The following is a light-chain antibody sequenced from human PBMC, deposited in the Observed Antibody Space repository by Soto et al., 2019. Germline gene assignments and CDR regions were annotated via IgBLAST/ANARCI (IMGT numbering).Light chain of an antibody. CDR3: QQRSNWPLT. V-gene: IGKV3-11*01. CDR1: QGVSSY. Sequence: EIVLTQSPATLSLSPGERATLSCRASQGVSSYLAWYQQKPGQAPRLLIYDASTRATGIPARFSGSGSGTDFTLTISSLESEDVAVYYCQQRSNWPLTFGGGTKVEIK. J-gene: IGKJ4*01. CDR2: DAS.